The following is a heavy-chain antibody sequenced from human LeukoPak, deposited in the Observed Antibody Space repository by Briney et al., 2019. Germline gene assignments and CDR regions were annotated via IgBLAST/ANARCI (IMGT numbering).Heavy chain of an antibody. CDR3: ARVGATMVGFYYYYGMDV. D-gene: IGHD1-26*01. CDR1: GYTFTSYD. CDR2: MNPNSGNT. Sequence: ASVKVSCKASGYTFTSYDINWVRQATGQGLEWMGWMNPNSGNTGYAQEFQGRVTMTRNTSISTAYMELSSLRSEDTAVYYCARVGATMVGFYYYYGMDVWGQGTTVTVSS. V-gene: IGHV1-8*01. J-gene: IGHJ6*02.